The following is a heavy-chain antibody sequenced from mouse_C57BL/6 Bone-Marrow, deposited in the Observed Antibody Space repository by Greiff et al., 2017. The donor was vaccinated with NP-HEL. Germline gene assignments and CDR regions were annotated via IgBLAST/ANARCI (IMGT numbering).Heavy chain of an antibody. CDR3: ARRITTGEAY. CDR1: GYTFTSYG. Sequence: VKLMESGAELARPGASVKLSCKASGYTFTSYGISWVKQRTGQGLEWIGEIYPRSGNTYYNEKFKGKATLTADKSSSTAYMELRSLTSEDSAVYFCARRITTGEAYWGQGTLVTVSA. V-gene: IGHV1-81*01. CDR2: IYPRSGNT. D-gene: IGHD1-1*01. J-gene: IGHJ3*01.